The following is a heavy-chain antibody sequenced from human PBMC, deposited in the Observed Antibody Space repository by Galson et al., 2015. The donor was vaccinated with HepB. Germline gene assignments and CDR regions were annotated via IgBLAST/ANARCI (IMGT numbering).Heavy chain of an antibody. V-gene: IGHV3-53*01. Sequence: SLRLSCAASGFIVSNNYMSWVRQAPGKGLEWVSVIYSGGITHYADSVRGRFTISRDNSRNTLYLEMNSLRGEDTAVYYCVRDRHSGSQELAVGAYFGYWGQGTLATVSS. J-gene: IGHJ4*02. CDR3: VRDRHSGSQELAVGAYFGY. D-gene: IGHD1-26*01. CDR1: GFIVSNNY. CDR2: IYSGGIT.